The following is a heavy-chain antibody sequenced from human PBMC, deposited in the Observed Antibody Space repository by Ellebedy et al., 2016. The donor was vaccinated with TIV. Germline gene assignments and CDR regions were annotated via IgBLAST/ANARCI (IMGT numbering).Heavy chain of an antibody. CDR2: IFSGGST. J-gene: IGHJ6*02. D-gene: IGHD1-1*01. CDR3: GRGSTGNYYAMDV. V-gene: IGHV3-53*01. Sequence: GESLKISXEASDFSVSDNYINWVRQAPGKGLDWVSVIFSGGSTFYADSVKGRFTVSRDDSKNTLYLQMNSLRAEDTAVYYCGRGSTGNYYAMDVWGQGTTVTVSS. CDR1: DFSVSDNY.